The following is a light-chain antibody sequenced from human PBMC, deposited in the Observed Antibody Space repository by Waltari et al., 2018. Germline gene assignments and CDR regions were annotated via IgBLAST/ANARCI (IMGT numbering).Light chain of an antibody. CDR2: AAS. J-gene: IGKJ1*01. Sequence: DIQMTQSPSSLSASVGDRLTITCRASQRISSFLNWYQQKPGKAPKLLIYAASSLQSGVPLRFSGSGSGTDFTLTISSLQPEDFATYYCQQSYSAPRTFGQGTKVEIK. V-gene: IGKV1-39*01. CDR1: QRISSF. CDR3: QQSYSAPRT.